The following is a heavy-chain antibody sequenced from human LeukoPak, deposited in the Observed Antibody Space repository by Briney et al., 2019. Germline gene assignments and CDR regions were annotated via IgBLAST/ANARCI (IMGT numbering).Heavy chain of an antibody. J-gene: IGHJ4*02. D-gene: IGHD4-17*01. V-gene: IGHV1-2*06. CDR2: INPNSGGT. CDR3: ARLPGYGDSMGDY. CDR1: GYTFTGYY. Sequence: ASVKVSCKASGYTFTGYYMHWVRQAPGQGLEWMGRINPNSGGTNYAQKFQGRVTMTRDTSISTAYMELSRLRSGDTAVYYCARLPGYGDSMGDYWGQGTLVTVSS.